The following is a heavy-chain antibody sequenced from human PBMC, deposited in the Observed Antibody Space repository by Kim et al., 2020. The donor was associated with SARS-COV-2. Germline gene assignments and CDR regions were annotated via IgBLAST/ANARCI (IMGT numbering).Heavy chain of an antibody. J-gene: IGHJ4*02. V-gene: IGHV1-3*01. CDR1: GFTFSDYA. D-gene: IGHD3-10*01. Sequence: ASVKVSCKASGFTFSDYAMYWVRQAPGQRLEWMGWINAGNGNTRYSQKLQGRVTITWDTSASTAYIDLTSLRFEDTAVYYCARERFGGSFDYWGQGTLVT. CDR3: ARERFGGSFDY. CDR2: INAGNGNT.